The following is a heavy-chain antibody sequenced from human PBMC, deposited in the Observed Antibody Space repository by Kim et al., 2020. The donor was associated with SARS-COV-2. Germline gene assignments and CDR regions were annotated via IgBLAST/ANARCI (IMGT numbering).Heavy chain of an antibody. J-gene: IGHJ5*01. CDR2: ISSSGSTI. CDR3: ARGVVAVNWFDS. D-gene: IGHD3-3*01. CDR1: GFTFRSFE. V-gene: IGHV3-48*03. Sequence: GSLRLSCAASGFTFRSFEMNWVRQAPGKGLEWVSYISSSGSTIYYADSVKGRFTISRDNARDSLYLQMNSLRVEDTAVYYCARGVVAVNWFDSWGQGTLVTVTS.